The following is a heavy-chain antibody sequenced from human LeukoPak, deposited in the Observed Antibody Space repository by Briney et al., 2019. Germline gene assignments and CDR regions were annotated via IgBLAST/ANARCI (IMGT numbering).Heavy chain of an antibody. D-gene: IGHD3-16*01. CDR2: IYHSGST. CDR3: ASGRLPKA. V-gene: IGHV4-30-2*01. Sequence: SQTLSLTCAVSGGSISSGGYSWSWIRQPPGKGLEWIGYIYHSGSTYYNPSLKSRVTISVDTSKNQFSLKLSSVTAADTAVYYCASGRLPKAWGQGTLVTVSS. CDR1: GGSISSGGYS. J-gene: IGHJ5*02.